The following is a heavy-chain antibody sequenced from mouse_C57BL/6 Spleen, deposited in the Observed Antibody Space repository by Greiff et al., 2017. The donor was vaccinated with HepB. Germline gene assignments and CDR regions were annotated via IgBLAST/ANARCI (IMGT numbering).Heavy chain of an antibody. J-gene: IGHJ2*01. D-gene: IGHD1-1*01. CDR3: ARGDYGSSYGFDY. CDR2: INYDGSST. V-gene: IGHV5-16*01. CDR1: GFTFSDYY. Sequence: EVKLMESEGGLVQPGSSLKLSCTASGFTFSDYYMAWVRQVPEKGLEWVANINYDGSSTYYLDSLKSRFIISRDNAKNILYLQMSSRKSEDTATYYCARGDYGSSYGFDYWGQGTTLTVSS.